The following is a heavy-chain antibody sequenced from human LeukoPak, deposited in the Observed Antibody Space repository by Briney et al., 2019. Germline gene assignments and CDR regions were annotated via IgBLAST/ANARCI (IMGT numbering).Heavy chain of an antibody. CDR2: INPNSRGT. CDR3: ARDASPFDY. Sequence: GASVKVSCKASGYTFIGYYIHWVRQAPGQGLEWMGWINPNSRGTNYEEKFQGRVTMTRDTSISTAYMELSRLRSDDTAVYYCARDASPFDYWGQGTLVTVSS. V-gene: IGHV1-2*02. J-gene: IGHJ4*02. CDR1: GYTFIGYY.